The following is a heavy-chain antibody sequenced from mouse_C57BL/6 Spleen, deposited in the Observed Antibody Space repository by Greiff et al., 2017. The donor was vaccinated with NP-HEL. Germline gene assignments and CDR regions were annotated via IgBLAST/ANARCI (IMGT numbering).Heavy chain of an antibody. Sequence: VKLMESGPGLVQPSQSLSITCTVSGFSLTSYGVHWVRQPPGKGLEWLGVIWSGGSTDYNAAFISRLSISKDNSKSQVFFKMNSLQADDTAIYYCAKEDGNYVAMDYWGQGTSVTVSS. CDR1: GFSLTSYG. J-gene: IGHJ4*01. CDR3: AKEDGNYVAMDY. V-gene: IGHV2-4*01. D-gene: IGHD2-1*01. CDR2: IWSGGST.